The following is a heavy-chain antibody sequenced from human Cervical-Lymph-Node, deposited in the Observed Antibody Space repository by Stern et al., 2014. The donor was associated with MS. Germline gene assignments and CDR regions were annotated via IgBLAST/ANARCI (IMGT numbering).Heavy chain of an antibody. V-gene: IGHV3-74*02. D-gene: IGHD2-21*01. J-gene: IGHJ6*02. CDR2: INLDGSTT. CDR3: ARSQPLVIGSDMDV. Sequence: EVQLVESGGGLVQPGGSLRLSCAASGFTFSSYWMHWVRQAPGKGLVWVSRINLDGSTTNYADSVKGRFTISRDNAKNTLYLQMNSLRAEDTAVYYCARSQPLVIGSDMDVWGQGTTVIVSS. CDR1: GFTFSSYW.